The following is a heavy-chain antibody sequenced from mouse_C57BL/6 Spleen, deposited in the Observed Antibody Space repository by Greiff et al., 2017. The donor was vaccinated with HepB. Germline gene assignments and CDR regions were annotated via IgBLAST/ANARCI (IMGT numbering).Heavy chain of an antibody. D-gene: IGHD1-1*01. Sequence: LVESGAELVKPGASVKISCKASGYAFSSYWMNWVKQRPGKGLEWIGQIYPGDGDTNYNGKFKGKATLTADKSSSTAYMQLSSLTSEDSAVYFCARSHYYGSRAFAYWGQGTLVTVSA. V-gene: IGHV1-80*01. CDR2: IYPGDGDT. CDR3: ARSHYYGSRAFAY. CDR1: GYAFSSYW. J-gene: IGHJ3*01.